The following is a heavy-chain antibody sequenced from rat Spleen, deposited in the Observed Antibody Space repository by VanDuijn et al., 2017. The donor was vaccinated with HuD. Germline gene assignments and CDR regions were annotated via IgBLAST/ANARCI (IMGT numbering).Heavy chain of an antibody. D-gene: IGHD5-1*01. CDR1: GFSLTNYG. J-gene: IGHJ2*01. V-gene: IGHV2-13*01. CDR2: IWGDGST. CDR3: TRGLGDY. Sequence: QVQLKESGPGLVQPSQTLSLTCTVSGFSLTNYGVSWVRQPPGEGLEWMGIIWGDGSTSYNSALKSRLSITRDTSKSQVFLKMSSLEIDDTAIYICTRGLGDYWGQGVMVTVSS.